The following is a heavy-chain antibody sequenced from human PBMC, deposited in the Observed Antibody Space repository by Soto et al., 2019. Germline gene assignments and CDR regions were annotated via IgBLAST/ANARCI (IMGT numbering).Heavy chain of an antibody. V-gene: IGHV5-51*03. CDR2: LHPGDSNL. CDR3: ARWPTGSRSSKFDQ. D-gene: IGHD6-13*01. J-gene: IGHJ4*02. CDR1: GYSFTNYW. Sequence: EVQLVQSGAEVKKPGESLKISCKASGYSFTNYWIGWVRQMPGKGLEWMGMLHPGDSNLKYSPSFQGRVTILVDRSVSTAYLQWNSLKASDSAVYYCARWPTGSRSSKFDQWGQGTLVTVSS.